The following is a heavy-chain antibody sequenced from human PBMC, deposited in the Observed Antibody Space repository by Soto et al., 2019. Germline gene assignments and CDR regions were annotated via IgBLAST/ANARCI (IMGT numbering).Heavy chain of an antibody. CDR3: AKDRLAGGFDY. CDR1: GFTFSDYA. Sequence: PGGSVRLSCAAAGFTFSDYAMSWVRQAPGKGLEWVSLVSATAGTTYYTDSVKGRFTISRDNSRNTVYLQMNSLRADDTAGYYCAKDRLAGGFDYWGQGTLVTVSS. CDR2: VSATAGTT. D-gene: IGHD3-16*01. V-gene: IGHV3-23*01. J-gene: IGHJ4*02.